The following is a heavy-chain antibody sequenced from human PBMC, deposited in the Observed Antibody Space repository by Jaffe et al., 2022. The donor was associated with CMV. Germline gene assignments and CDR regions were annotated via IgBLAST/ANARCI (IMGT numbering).Heavy chain of an antibody. V-gene: IGHV3-7*01. J-gene: IGHJ3*02. D-gene: IGHD3-3*01. CDR3: IRKSVFDI. Sequence: EVQLVESGGGLVQPGGSLRLSCTASGFTFSGYWMAWVRQAPGKGLEWVANIKQDGSETSYVDSVKGRFTISRDNAKNSLYLQMNSLRAEDTAVYYCIRKSVFDIWGQGTMVTVSS. CDR2: IKQDGSET. CDR1: GFTFSGYW.